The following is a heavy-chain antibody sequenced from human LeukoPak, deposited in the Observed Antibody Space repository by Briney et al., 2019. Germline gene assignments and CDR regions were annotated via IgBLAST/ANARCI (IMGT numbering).Heavy chain of an antibody. CDR1: GFTFSSYA. CDR2: ISYDGSDK. D-gene: IGHD2-2*02. V-gene: IGHV3-30*04. J-gene: IGHJ4*02. CDR3: ARDRYCSSTSCYTRGNFDY. Sequence: GGSLRLSCAASGFTFSSYAMHWVRQAPGKGLEWVAVISYDGSDKYYADSVKGRFTISRDNSKNTLYLQMNSLRAEDTAVYYCARDRYCSSTSCYTRGNFDYWGQGTLVTVSS.